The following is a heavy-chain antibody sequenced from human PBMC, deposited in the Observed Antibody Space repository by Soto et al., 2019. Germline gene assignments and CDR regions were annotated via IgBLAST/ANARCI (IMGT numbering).Heavy chain of an antibody. Sequence: EVQLVESGGGLVQPGGSLRLSCAASGFTFSLYSMSWVRQAPGKGLEWVSYISRSSTGIHYADSVKGRFTISRDDATNSMHLQMDRLRDGDTAVYYLARAFTWGLGVWGNGTTV. V-gene: IGHV3-48*02. D-gene: IGHD3-3*02. CDR1: GFTFSLYS. CDR2: ISRSSTGI. CDR3: ARAFTWGLGV. J-gene: IGHJ6*04.